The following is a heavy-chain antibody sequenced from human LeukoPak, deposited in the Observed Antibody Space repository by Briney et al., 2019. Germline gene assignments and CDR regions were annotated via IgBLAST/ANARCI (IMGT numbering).Heavy chain of an antibody. CDR2: ISSSGTTT. D-gene: IGHD4-17*01. CDR3: VFSTVTDLDY. V-gene: IGHV3-48*02. J-gene: IGHJ4*02. CDR1: GFTFSRYS. Sequence: GGSLRLSCAASGFTFSRYSINWVRQAPKGLEWVSYISSSGTTTFHADSVKGRFTISRDNAKNSVYLQLNSLRDEDTAVYCCVFSTVTDLDYWGQGTLVTVSS.